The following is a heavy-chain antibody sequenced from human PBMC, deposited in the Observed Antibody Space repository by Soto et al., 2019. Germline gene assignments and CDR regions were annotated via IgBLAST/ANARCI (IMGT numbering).Heavy chain of an antibody. V-gene: IGHV3-48*03. D-gene: IGHD3-3*01. J-gene: IGHJ4*02. Sequence: PGGSLRLSCAASGFRFSDYEMIWVRQAPGKGLEWVSYISGSGSTMFYADSVKGRFTVSKDNAKNSLYLQMNSLRAEDTAVYYCARVGYDSWSGYNDYWGQGTLVTVSS. CDR3: ARVGYDSWSGYNDY. CDR1: GFRFSDYE. CDR2: ISGSGSTM.